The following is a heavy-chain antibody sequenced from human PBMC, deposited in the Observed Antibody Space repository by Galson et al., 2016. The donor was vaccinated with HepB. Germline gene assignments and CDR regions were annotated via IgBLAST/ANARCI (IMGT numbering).Heavy chain of an antibody. Sequence: SVKVSCKASGYTFRNYGISWVRQAPGQGLEWMAWISTDTGDTNYAQKFQDRVTVTTDTFTTTASMELRSLRSDDTAVYYCARGQVKWYFDLWGRGALVTVS. CDR3: ARGQVKWYFDL. CDR2: ISTDTGDT. V-gene: IGHV1-18*04. CDR1: GYTFRNYG. J-gene: IGHJ2*01.